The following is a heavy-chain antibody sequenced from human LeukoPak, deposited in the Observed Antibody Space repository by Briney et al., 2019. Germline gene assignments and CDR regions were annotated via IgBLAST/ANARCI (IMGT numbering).Heavy chain of an antibody. CDR2: IKQDGSEK. D-gene: IGHD3-3*01. Sequence: GGSLRLSCAASGLTFSYYWMSWVRQAPGKGLEWVASIKQDGSEKYYADSVKGRVTISRDNAKNTLYLQMNSVRAEDTAVYYCARAAIFGVAAPYYYGMDVWGQGTTVTVSS. J-gene: IGHJ6*02. V-gene: IGHV3-7*02. CDR3: ARAAIFGVAAPYYYGMDV. CDR1: GLTFSYYW.